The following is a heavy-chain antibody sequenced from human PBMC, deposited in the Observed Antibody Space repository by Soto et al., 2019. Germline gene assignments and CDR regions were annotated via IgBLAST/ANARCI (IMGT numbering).Heavy chain of an antibody. V-gene: IGHV1-18*01. CDR2: IATYNSNR. CDR3: ATVLRGVVNWFDP. J-gene: IGHJ5*02. Sequence: HLVQSGPEVKKPGASITVSCKTSGDTFTNFGLSWVRQAPGQGLEWMGWIATYNSNRNYAQKFQGRLALTTDTSTGTAYMELKSLRYDDTAVYYCATVLRGVVNWFDPWGQGTLVTVSS. CDR1: GDTFTNFG. D-gene: IGHD3-10*01.